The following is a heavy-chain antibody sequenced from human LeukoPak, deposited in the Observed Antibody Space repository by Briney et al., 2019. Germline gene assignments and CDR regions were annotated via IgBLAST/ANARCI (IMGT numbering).Heavy chain of an antibody. Sequence: PGESLKSSCKGSGYSFASYWIGWVRQMPGKGLEWMGIIYPGDSDTTYSPSFQGQVTTSADKSISTAYLQWSSLQASDTAMYYCARQRSRGYFDYWGQGTLVTVSS. CDR3: ARQRSRGYFDY. J-gene: IGHJ4*02. D-gene: IGHD6-13*01. CDR1: GYSFASYW. V-gene: IGHV5-51*01. CDR2: IYPGDSDT.